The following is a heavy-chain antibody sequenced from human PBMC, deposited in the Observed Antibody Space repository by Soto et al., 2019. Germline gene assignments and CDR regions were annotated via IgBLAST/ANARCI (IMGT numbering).Heavy chain of an antibody. V-gene: IGHV3-66*01. D-gene: IGHD2-15*01. CDR2: IYSGGST. J-gene: IGHJ4*02. CDR3: ARASCYSFPIDY. Sequence: GGSLRLSCAASGFTVSSNYMSWVRQAPGKGLEWVSVIYSGGSTYYADSVKGRFTISRDNSKNTLYLQMNSLRAEDTAVYYCARASCYSFPIDYWGQGTLVTVSS. CDR1: GFTVSSNY.